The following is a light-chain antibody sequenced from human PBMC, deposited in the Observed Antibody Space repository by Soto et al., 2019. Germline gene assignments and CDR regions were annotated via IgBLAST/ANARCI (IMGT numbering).Light chain of an antibody. CDR3: KSYAGSNTYV. CDR1: KNYIFVYDF. J-gene: IGLJ1*01. Sequence: QSVLTQPPSASRSPGQSFTISFTGTKNYIFVYDFVSWYQHHPGKAHRLIIYEVVQRPSGVPDRFSGSKSGNTASLTVSWIQAADEADYFCKSYAGSNTYVFGSGTKVTVL. V-gene: IGLV2-8*01. CDR2: EVV.